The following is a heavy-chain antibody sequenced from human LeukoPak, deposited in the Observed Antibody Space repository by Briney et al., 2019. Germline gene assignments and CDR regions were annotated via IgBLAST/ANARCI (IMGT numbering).Heavy chain of an antibody. Sequence: SVKVSCKASGGTFSSYAISWVRQAPGQGLEWMGGIIPIFGTANHAQKFQGRVTITADESTSTAYMELSSLRSEDTAVYYCARDRYSELGGSYMDYWGQGTLVTVSS. CDR2: IIPIFGTA. CDR1: GGTFSSYA. V-gene: IGHV1-69*13. J-gene: IGHJ4*02. CDR3: ARDRYSELGGSYMDY. D-gene: IGHD1-26*01.